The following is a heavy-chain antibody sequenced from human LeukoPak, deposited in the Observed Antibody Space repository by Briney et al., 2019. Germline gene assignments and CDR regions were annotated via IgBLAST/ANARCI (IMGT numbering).Heavy chain of an antibody. CDR1: GGSINSLDL. Sequence: PSETLSLTCTVSGGSINSLDLWSWVRQPPGKGLEWIGEMYLSGTTHSNPSVKSRVTISIDKSKNQFFLNLRSVTAADTAVYYCAGLVGRYSSGLYYYYFDYWGQGTLVTVSS. V-gene: IGHV4-4*02. CDR2: MYLSGTT. CDR3: AGLVGRYSSGLYYYYFDY. J-gene: IGHJ4*02. D-gene: IGHD3-22*01.